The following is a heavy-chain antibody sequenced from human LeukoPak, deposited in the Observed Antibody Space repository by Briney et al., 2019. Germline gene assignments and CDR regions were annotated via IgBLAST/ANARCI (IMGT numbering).Heavy chain of an antibody. D-gene: IGHD6-19*01. CDR2: IYPGDSDT. Sequence: GESLKISCKGSGYSFTNYWIGWVRQMSGKGLEWMGIIYPGDSDTRYSPSYQGQVTISADKSIITAYLQWCSLKASDTAMYYCARTGYSSGWYGSFDIWGQGTLVTVSS. J-gene: IGHJ3*02. CDR1: GYSFTNYW. V-gene: IGHV5-51*01. CDR3: ARTGYSSGWYGSFDI.